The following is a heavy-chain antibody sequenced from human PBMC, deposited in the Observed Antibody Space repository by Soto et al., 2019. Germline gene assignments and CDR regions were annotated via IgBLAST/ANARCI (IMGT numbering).Heavy chain of an antibody. CDR2: IIPILGIA. CDR1: AGTFSSYT. Sequence: ASVKLSCKASAGTFSSYTISWVRQAPGQGLEWMGRIIPILGIANYAQKFQGRVTITADKSTSTAYMELSSLRSEDTAVYYCAKVCGGTYCSSTSPLLRDAFNIWGQGIMVTV. CDR3: AKVCGGTYCSSTSPLLRDAFNI. D-gene: IGHD2-2*01. J-gene: IGHJ3*02. V-gene: IGHV1-69*02.